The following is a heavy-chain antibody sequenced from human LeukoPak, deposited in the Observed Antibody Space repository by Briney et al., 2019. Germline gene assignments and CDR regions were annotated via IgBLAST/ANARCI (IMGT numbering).Heavy chain of an antibody. CDR3: ARLRDYYYNYMDV. CDR1: GGSISSYY. CDR2: IYYSGST. V-gene: IGHV4-59*05. Sequence: SETLSLTCTVSGGSISSYYWSWLRQPAGKGLEWIGSIYYSGSTYYNPSLKSRVTISVDTSKIQISLKLNSVTAADTAVYYCARLRDYYYNYMDVWGKGTTVTISS. J-gene: IGHJ6*03.